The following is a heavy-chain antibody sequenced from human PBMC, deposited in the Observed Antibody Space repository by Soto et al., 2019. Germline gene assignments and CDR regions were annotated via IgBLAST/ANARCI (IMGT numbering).Heavy chain of an antibody. V-gene: IGHV4-59*08. CDR1: GGSISSYY. J-gene: IGHJ2*01. CDR3: ARYNWYFDL. Sequence: QVQLQESGPGLVKPSETLSLTCTVSGGSISSYYWSWIRQPPGKGLEWIGYIYYSGSTNYNPSLKRRITISVNTSKNQFSLKLSSVTAADTAVYYCARYNWYFDLWGRGTLVTVSS. CDR2: IYYSGST.